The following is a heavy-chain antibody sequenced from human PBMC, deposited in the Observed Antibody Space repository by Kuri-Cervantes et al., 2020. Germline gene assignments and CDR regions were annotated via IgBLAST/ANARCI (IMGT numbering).Heavy chain of an antibody. CDR2: ISSSSSYI. V-gene: IGHV3-21*01. J-gene: IGHJ4*02. CDR3: ARGGLGRDGYNFLY. Sequence: GESLKISCATSGFTFRTYAMSWVRQAPGKGLEWVSSISSSSSYIYYADSVKGRFTISRDNAKNSLYLQMNSLRAEDTAVFYCARGGLGRDGYNFLYWGQGTLVTVSS. D-gene: IGHD5-24*01. CDR1: GFTFRTYA.